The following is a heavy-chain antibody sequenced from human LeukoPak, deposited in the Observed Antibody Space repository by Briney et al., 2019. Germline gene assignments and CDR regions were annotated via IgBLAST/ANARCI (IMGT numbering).Heavy chain of an antibody. CDR2: IHPSGML. D-gene: IGHD3-22*01. CDR1: GASFNSDDQY. J-gene: IGHJ4*02. V-gene: IGHV4-31*03. CDR3: ARGLDSRKLGY. Sequence: SETLSLSCTVSGASFNSDDQYWNWIRQSPGKGLEWIVSIHPSGMLYNNPSLESRVTMSRDTSKNQFSRNLNSVTAADTAVYFCARGLDSRKLGYWGQGILVTVSS.